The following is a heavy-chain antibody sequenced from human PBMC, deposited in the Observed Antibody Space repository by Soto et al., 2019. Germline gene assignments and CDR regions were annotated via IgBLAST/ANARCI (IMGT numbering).Heavy chain of an antibody. D-gene: IGHD2-15*01. CDR3: FQAEDGIRDTVPVSAFLLNRSSDL. V-gene: IGHV3-74*01. J-gene: IGHJ2*01. CDR2: INSYGSST. Sequence: KGMVWVTRINSYGSSTSYADSVKGRFTISRDNAKNTLYMQMNSLRAEDTAVYFFFQAEDGIRDTVPVSAFLLNRSSDL.